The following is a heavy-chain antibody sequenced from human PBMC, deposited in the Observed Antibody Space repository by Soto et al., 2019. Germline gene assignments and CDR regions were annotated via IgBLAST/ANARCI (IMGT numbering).Heavy chain of an antibody. CDR1: GGSFSGYY. D-gene: IGHD4-17*01. Sequence: SETLSLTCAVYGGSFSGYYWTWIRQPPGTGLEWIGEINHSGSTNYNPSLKSRVTISVDTSKNQFSLKLTSVTAADTAGYYCASRYGGTPDYWGQGTLVTVSS. V-gene: IGHV4-34*01. CDR3: ASRYGGTPDY. J-gene: IGHJ4*02. CDR2: INHSGST.